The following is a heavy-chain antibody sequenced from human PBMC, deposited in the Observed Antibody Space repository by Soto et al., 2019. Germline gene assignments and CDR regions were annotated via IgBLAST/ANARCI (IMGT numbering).Heavy chain of an antibody. CDR2: INPSGGST. D-gene: IGHD5-18*01. CDR1: GYTFTNYY. J-gene: IGHJ6*02. V-gene: IGHV1-46*01. CDR3: ARDSGAATVLYYYYYYGMDV. Sequence: ASVKVSCKASGYTFTNYYMHWVRQAPGQGLEWMGIINPSGGSTSYAQKFQGRVTMTRDTSTSTVYMELSSLRSEDTAVYYCARDSGAATVLYYYYYYGMDVWGQGTTVTVSS.